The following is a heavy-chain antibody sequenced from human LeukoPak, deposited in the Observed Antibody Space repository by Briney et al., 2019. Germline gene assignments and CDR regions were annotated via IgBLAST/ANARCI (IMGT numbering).Heavy chain of an antibody. V-gene: IGHV3-23*01. Sequence: PGGSLRLSCAASGFTFSSYAMSWVRQAPGKGLEWVSAISGSGGSTYYADSVKGRFTISRDNSKNTLFLQMNTLRAEDTAVYYCAKDRHWGLDYWGQGALVTVSS. CDR3: AKDRHWGLDY. D-gene: IGHD7-27*01. CDR2: ISGSGGST. J-gene: IGHJ4*02. CDR1: GFTFSSYA.